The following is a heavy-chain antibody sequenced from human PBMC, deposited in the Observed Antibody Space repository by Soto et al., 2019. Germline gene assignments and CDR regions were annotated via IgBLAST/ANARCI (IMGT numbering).Heavy chain of an antibody. Sequence: PSETLSLTCGVYGGSFSGYQWNWIRQSPGQGLEWIGEINHSGTTKYNPSLESRINLSVETSKKQFSLKMFSVTAADTAIYYCARGWRFDPWGQGNQVTVSS. CDR2: INHSGTT. CDR3: ARGWRFDP. V-gene: IGHV4-34*01. J-gene: IGHJ5*02. CDR1: GGSFSGYQ.